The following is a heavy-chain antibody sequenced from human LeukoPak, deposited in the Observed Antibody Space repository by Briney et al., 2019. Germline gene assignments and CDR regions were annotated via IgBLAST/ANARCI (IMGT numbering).Heavy chain of an antibody. J-gene: IGHJ5*02. D-gene: IGHD2-2*01. Sequence: ASVKVSCKASGYTFTDYYMHWVRQAPGQGLEWMGIINPSGGTTNYAQKFRGRVTMTRDMSTSTVYMDLSRLRSDDTAVYYCAREYQLLGTVYNYFDPWGQGTLVTVSS. CDR2: INPSGGTT. CDR1: GYTFTDYY. CDR3: AREYQLLGTVYNYFDP. V-gene: IGHV1-46*01.